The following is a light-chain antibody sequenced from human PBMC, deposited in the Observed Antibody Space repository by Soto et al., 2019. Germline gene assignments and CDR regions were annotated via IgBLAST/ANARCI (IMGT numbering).Light chain of an antibody. CDR2: RAS. Sequence: DIKLTQSPSTLSASVGDRVTITCRASQSISSWLAWYQQKPGKAPKLLINRASSLESGVSSRFSGSGSGTEFTLTISSLQPDDFATYYCQHFNSYPWTFGQGTKVDI. J-gene: IGKJ1*01. CDR1: QSISSW. V-gene: IGKV1-5*03. CDR3: QHFNSYPWT.